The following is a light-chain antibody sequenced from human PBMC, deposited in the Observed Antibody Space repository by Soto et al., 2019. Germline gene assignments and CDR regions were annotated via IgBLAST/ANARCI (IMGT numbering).Light chain of an antibody. V-gene: IGKV3-20*01. CDR1: QSISSSY. CDR2: GAS. CDR3: QQYDSSPRT. Sequence: VLTMSPGTVSLSTGERATLSCRASQSISSSYLAWYQQKPGQAPRLLIYGASSRATGIPDRFSGSGSGTDFTLTINRLEPEDFAVYYCQQYDSSPRTFGQGTKVDIK. J-gene: IGKJ1*01.